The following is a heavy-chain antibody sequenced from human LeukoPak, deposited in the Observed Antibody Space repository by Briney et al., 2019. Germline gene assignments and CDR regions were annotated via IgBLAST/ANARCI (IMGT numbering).Heavy chain of an antibody. Sequence: GGSLRLSCAASGFTFSSYWMHWVRQAPGKGLVWVSRINSDGSSTSYADSVKGGFTISRDNAKNTLYLQVNSLRAEDTAVYYCARGEEYYSNLLNYYYYYGMDVWGQGTTVTVSS. V-gene: IGHV3-74*01. CDR2: INSDGSST. J-gene: IGHJ6*02. CDR3: ARGEEYYSNLLNYYYYYGMDV. D-gene: IGHD4-11*01. CDR1: GFTFSSYW.